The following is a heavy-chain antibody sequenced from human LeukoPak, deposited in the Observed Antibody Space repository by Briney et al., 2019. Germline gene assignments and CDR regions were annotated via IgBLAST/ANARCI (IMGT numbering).Heavy chain of an antibody. CDR2: IKEDGSER. CDR1: GFTFSDYW. D-gene: IGHD3-10*02. Sequence: PGGSLRLSCAASGFTFSDYWMSWVRQAPGKGLEWVASIKEDGSERYYVDSVKGRFTISRDNADNSLYLQMNSLRAEDTAVYYCAELGITMIGGVWGKGTTVTISS. J-gene: IGHJ6*04. V-gene: IGHV3-7*01. CDR3: AELGITMIGGV.